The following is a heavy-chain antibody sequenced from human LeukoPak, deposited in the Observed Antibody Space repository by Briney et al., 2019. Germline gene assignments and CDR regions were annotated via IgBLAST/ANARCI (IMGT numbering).Heavy chain of an antibody. D-gene: IGHD2-21*01. CDR1: GGSISSGGYS. CDR2: IYHSGST. Sequence: PSETLSLTCAASGGSISSGGYSWSWIRQPPGKGLEWIGYIYHSGSTYYNPSLKGRVTISVGRSKNQFSLKLSSVTAADTAVYYCSRGPIDPSYFDYWGQGTLVTVSS. J-gene: IGHJ4*02. CDR3: SRGPIDPSYFDY. V-gene: IGHV4-30-2*01.